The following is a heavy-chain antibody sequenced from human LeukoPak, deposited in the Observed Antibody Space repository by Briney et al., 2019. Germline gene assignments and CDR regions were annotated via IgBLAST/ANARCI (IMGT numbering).Heavy chain of an antibody. CDR3: ARYVKQLWFFDY. CDR2: FFYSGST. V-gene: IGHV4-59*01. J-gene: IGHJ4*02. Sequence: PSETLSFTCTVSGASIGSYYWSWIRQSPGKGLEWVGYFFYSGSTNYNPSLKSRVTISVDTSKNQFSLKLSSVTAADTAVYYCARYVKQLWFFDYWGQGTLVTVSS. CDR1: GASIGSYY. D-gene: IGHD5-18*01.